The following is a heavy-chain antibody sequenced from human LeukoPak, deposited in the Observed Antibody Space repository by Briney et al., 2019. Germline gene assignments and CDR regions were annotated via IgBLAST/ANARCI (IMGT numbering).Heavy chain of an antibody. CDR2: ISSSSSYI. CDR1: GXTFSSYS. V-gene: IGHV3-21*01. D-gene: IGHD6-13*01. J-gene: IGHJ4*02. Sequence: KPGGSLRLSCAASGXTFSSYSMNWVRQAPGKGLEWVSSISSSSSYIYYADSVKGRFTISRDNAKNSLYLQMNSLRAEDTAVYYCARGLIAAAGTYLDYWGQGTLVTVSS. CDR3: ARGLIAAAGTYLDY.